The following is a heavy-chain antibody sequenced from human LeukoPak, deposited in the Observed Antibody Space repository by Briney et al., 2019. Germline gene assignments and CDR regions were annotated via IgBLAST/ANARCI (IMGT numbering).Heavy chain of an antibody. CDR2: IRSKAYGGTT. V-gene: IGHV3-49*03. J-gene: IGHJ4*02. CDR1: GFTFGDYA. CDR3: TRGPNPNDFWSGYYDDY. Sequence: GGSLRLSCTDSGFTFGDYAMSWFRLAPGKGLEGVGFIRSKAYGGTTEYAASVKGRFTISRDDSKSIAYLQMNSLKTEDTAVYYCTRGPNPNDFWSGYYDDYWGQGTLVTVSS. D-gene: IGHD3-3*01.